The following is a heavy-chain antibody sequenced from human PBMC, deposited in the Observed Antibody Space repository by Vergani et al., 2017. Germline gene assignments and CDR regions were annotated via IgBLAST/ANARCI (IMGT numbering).Heavy chain of an antibody. CDR2: MYHSGST. CDR1: GGSMSGYY. Sequence: QVRLQESGPGLVKPSETLSLICSVSGGSMSGYYWSWIRQPPGKELEGIGYMYHSGSTNYNPSLETRVTISGDTSKNQFSLKLNSVTAADTAVYYCGRVADFYGLGSRLLDLWGQGILVTVSS. J-gene: IGHJ5*02. CDR3: GRVADFYGLGSRLLDL. D-gene: IGHD3-10*01. V-gene: IGHV4-59*01.